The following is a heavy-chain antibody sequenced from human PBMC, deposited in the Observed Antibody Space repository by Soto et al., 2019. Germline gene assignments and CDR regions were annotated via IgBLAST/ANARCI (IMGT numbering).Heavy chain of an antibody. CDR2: ISGYNGNT. J-gene: IGHJ6*02. CDR1: GYSFTTYG. V-gene: IGHV1-18*01. Sequence: QVQLVQSRGEVKKPGASVKVSCKTSGYSFTTYGISWVRQAPGQGLEWMGWISGYNGNTNYAQKLQGRVTMTTDTSTSTAYRELRSLRSDDTAVYYCAREGPAPYSYYGMDVWGQGSTVTVSS. CDR3: AREGPAPYSYYGMDV.